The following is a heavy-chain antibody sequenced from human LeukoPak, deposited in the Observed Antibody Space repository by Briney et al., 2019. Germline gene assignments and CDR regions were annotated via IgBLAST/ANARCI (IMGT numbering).Heavy chain of an antibody. CDR3: AKDGIAAPPYYGMDV. CDR1: GFTFSSYG. D-gene: IGHD6-6*01. Sequence: PGGSLRLSCAASGFTFSSYGMHWVRQAPGKGLEWVAVISYDGSNKYYADPVKGRFTISRDNSKNTLYLQMNSLRAEDTAVYYCAKDGIAAPPYYGMDVWGQGTTVTVFS. V-gene: IGHV3-30*18. J-gene: IGHJ6*02. CDR2: ISYDGSNK.